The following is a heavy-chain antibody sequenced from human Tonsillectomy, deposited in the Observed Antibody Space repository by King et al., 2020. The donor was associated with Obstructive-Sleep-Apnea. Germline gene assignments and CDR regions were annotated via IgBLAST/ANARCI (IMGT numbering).Heavy chain of an antibody. J-gene: IGHJ4*02. CDR1: GFTFDDYA. D-gene: IGHD3-22*01. CDR3: AKGSGYYDSSVDY. Sequence: VQLVESGGVVVQPGGSLRLSCAASGFTFDDYAMHWVRQAPGRGLEWVFLFSWVGGSTYYADSVKGRFTISRDNSKNSLYLQMNSLRAEDTALYYCAKGSGYYDSSVDYWGQGTLVTVSS. CDR2: FSWVGGST. V-gene: IGHV3-43D*03.